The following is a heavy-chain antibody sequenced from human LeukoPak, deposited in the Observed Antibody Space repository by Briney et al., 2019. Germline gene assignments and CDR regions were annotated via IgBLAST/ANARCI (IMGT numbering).Heavy chain of an antibody. J-gene: IGHJ4*02. V-gene: IGHV3-48*01. CDR1: GFTFSSYS. D-gene: IGHD2-15*01. CDR3: ARYCSGGSCYPIGY. CDR2: ISSSSSTI. Sequence: GGSLRLSCAASGFTFSSYSMNWVRQAPGKGLEWVSYISSSSSTIYYADSVKGRFTISRDNAKNSLYLQMNSLRAEDTAVYYCARYCSGGSCYPIGYWGQGTLVTVSS.